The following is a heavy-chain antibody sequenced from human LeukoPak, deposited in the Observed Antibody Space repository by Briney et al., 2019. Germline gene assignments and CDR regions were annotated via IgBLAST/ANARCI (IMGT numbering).Heavy chain of an antibody. CDR1: GFTFSDYW. D-gene: IGHD4-11*01. J-gene: IGHJ4*02. CDR2: ISSSSSTI. Sequence: GGSLRLSCAASGFTFSDYWMNWVRQAPGKGLEWVSYISSSSSTIYYADSVKGRFTISRDNAKNSLYLQMNSLRAEDTAVYYCARDFNSDLNNWAQGTLVTVSS. CDR3: ARDFNSDLNN. V-gene: IGHV3-48*01.